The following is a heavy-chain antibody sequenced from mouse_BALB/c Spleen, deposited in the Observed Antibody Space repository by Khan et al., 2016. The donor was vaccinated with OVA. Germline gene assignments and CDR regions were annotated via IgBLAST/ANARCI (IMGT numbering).Heavy chain of an antibody. CDR3: ARELRLGGCAY. CDR2: IWGDGST. D-gene: IGHD1-2*01. Sequence: VQLKQSGPGLVAPSQSLSITCTVSGFSLTDYGINWVRQPPGKGLEWLGMIWGDGSTDYNSALKSRLSISKDNSKSQVFLKMNSLQTDDSARYYCARELRLGGCAYWGQGTLVTVSA. V-gene: IGHV2-6-7*01. CDR1: GFSLTDYG. J-gene: IGHJ3*01.